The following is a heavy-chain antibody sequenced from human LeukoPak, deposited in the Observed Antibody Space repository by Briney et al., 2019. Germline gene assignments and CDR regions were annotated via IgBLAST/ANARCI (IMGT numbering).Heavy chain of an antibody. J-gene: IGHJ4*02. CDR1: GYTFTMYG. CDR2: ISAYNGNT. Sequence: ASVTVSFTASGYTFTMYGISWVRQAPGQGLEWMGWISAYNGNTNYTQKIQGRVTMTTDTSTSTAYMELRSLRSDDTAVYYCARGGSYPPGRFDCWGQGTLVTVSS. V-gene: IGHV1-18*01. CDR3: ARGGSYPPGRFDC. D-gene: IGHD1-26*01.